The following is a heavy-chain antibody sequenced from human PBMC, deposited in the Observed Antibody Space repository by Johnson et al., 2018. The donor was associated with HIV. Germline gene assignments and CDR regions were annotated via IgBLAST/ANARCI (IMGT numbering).Heavy chain of an antibody. CDR1: GFTFSSYG. D-gene: IGHD4/OR15-4a*01. CDR2: ISYDGSNK. CDR3: AKGRSGTNASIDAFDI. J-gene: IGHJ3*02. V-gene: IGHV3-30*18. Sequence: QMQLVESGGGVVQPGRSLRLSCAASGFTFSSYGMHWVRQAPGKGLEWVAVISYDGSNKYYADSVKGRFILSRDNSKNTLYLQMKRLRAEDTAVYYCAKGRSGTNASIDAFDIWGQGTMVTVSS.